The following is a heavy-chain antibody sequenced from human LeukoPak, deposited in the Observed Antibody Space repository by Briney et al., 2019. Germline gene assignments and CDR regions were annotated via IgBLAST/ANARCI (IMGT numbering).Heavy chain of an antibody. CDR2: IGTAGDT. CDR3: AREWGEPGLWYFDL. V-gene: IGHV3-13*01. CDR1: GFDLTNYE. Sequence: GGSLRLSCAASGFDLTNYEMHWVRQVTGKSLEWVSAIGTAGDTHYSDSVKGRLTISRENAKNSLYLQMNSLRAGDTAVYYCAREWGEPGLWYFDLWGRDTLVTVSS. D-gene: IGHD3-10*01. J-gene: IGHJ2*01.